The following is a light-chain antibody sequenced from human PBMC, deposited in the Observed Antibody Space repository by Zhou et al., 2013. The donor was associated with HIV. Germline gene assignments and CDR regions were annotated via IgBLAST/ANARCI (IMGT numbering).Light chain of an antibody. CDR1: QAIRNY. V-gene: IGKV1-9*01. Sequence: DIQLTQSTSFLSASIGDRVTITCRASQAIRNYLAWYQQKPGQAPKLLIFAASVLHSGVPSRFSGSASGTDFTLTISSLQPEDFATYYCQQLNSYLLTFGGGTKVEIK. J-gene: IGKJ4*01. CDR2: AAS. CDR3: QQLNSYLLT.